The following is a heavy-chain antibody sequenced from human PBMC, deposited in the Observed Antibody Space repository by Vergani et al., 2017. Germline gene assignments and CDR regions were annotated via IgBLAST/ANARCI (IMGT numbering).Heavy chain of an antibody. CDR1: GFTFSSYS. CDR3: ARGVTTETTDLDGFDI. J-gene: IGHJ3*02. CDR2: INIGGRT. D-gene: IGHD4-17*01. Sequence: EVQLVESGGGLVQPGGSLRLSCAASGFTFSSYSMNWVRQAPGKGLEWVSTINIGGRTSYADSVKGRLTLTRDDSKNTLHLQMNSLRPEDTAVYYCARGVTTETTDLDGFDIWGQGTMVSVSS. V-gene: IGHV3-66*02.